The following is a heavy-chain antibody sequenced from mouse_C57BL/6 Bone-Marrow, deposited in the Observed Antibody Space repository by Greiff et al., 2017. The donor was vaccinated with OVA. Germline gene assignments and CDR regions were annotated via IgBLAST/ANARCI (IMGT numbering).Heavy chain of an antibody. J-gene: IGHJ2*01. CDR2: IWGGGST. V-gene: IGHV2-9*01. CDR1: GFSLTSYG. CDR3: AKHGDYDDGWYYFDY. Sequence: VQGVESGPGLVAPSQSLSITCTVSGFSLTSYGVDWVSQPPGKGLEWLGVIWGGGSTHYNSALMSRLSISKDNAKSQVFLKMNSLQTDDTAMYYCAKHGDYDDGWYYFDYWGQGTTLTVSS. D-gene: IGHD2-4*01.